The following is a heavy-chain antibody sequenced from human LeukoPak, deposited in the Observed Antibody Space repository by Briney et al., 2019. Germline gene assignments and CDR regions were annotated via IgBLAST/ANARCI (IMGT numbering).Heavy chain of an antibody. CDR2: ISAYNGNT. J-gene: IGHJ4*02. CDR3: ARDDSSGWYSDY. Sequence: ASVKVSCKGSGYTFTNYGISWVRQAPGQGQEGMGWISAYNGNTNYAQKLQGRVTMTTDTSTSTAYMELRSLRSDDTAVYYCARDDSSGWYSDYWGQGTLVTVSS. V-gene: IGHV1-18*01. CDR1: GYTFTNYG. D-gene: IGHD6-19*01.